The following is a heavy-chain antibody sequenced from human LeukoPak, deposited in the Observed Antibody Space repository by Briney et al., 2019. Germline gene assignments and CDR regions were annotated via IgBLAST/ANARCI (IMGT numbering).Heavy chain of an antibody. Sequence: GGSLRLSCAASGFIFSSYAMSWVRQAPGKGLEWVSAISGSGGTTYSADSVKGRFTVSRDNAKNTLYLQMNSLRAEDTAVYYFSKGGSSGWDRRNFVLGGQGTRLTVFS. CDR3: SKGGSSGWDRRNFVL. V-gene: IGHV3-23*01. CDR1: GFIFSSYA. CDR2: ISGSGGTT. J-gene: IGHJ1*01. D-gene: IGHD6-19*01.